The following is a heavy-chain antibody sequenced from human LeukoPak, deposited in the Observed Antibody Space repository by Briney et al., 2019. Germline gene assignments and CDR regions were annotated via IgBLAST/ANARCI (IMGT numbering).Heavy chain of an antibody. CDR2: ISSSSSYI. V-gene: IGHV3-21*01. CDR3: ARGAGIAVAGQVDY. Sequence: GGSLRLSCAASGFTFSSYSMNWVRQAPGKGLEWVPSISSSSSYIYYADSVKGRFTVSRDNAKNSLYLQMNSLRAEDTAVYYCARGAGIAVAGQVDYWGQGTLVTVSS. CDR1: GFTFSSYS. D-gene: IGHD6-19*01. J-gene: IGHJ4*02.